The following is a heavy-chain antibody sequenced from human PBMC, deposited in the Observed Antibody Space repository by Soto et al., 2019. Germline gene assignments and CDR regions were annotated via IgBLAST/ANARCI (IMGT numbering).Heavy chain of an antibody. V-gene: IGHV1-2*02. D-gene: IGHD6-13*01. CDR3: ARAIAAGGTNWFDP. CDR1: GYIFTGYY. Sequence: QVQLVQSGAEVKKPGASVKVSCKASGYIFTGYYMHWVRQAPGQGLEWMGWINPNSGDTNYAQKFQGRVTMTRDTSISTVYMELSRLRSDDTAVYYCARAIAAGGTNWFDPWGQGTLVSVSS. CDR2: INPNSGDT. J-gene: IGHJ5*02.